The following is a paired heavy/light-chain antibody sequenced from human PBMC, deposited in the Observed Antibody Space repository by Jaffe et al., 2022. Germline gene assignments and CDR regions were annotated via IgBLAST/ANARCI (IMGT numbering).Light chain of an antibody. Sequence: QSVLTQPPSVSGAPGQRVTISCTGSSSNIGAGYDVHWYQHLPGTAPKLLIYGNNNRPSGVPDRFSGSKSGTSASLAITGLQAEDEADYYCQSYDSSLRGGVFGGGTKLTVL. CDR1: SSNIGAGYD. J-gene: IGLJ3*02. CDR2: GNN. CDR3: QSYDSSLRGGV. V-gene: IGLV1-40*01.
Heavy chain of an antibody. CDR3: ARLIAVSVRYYFDS. J-gene: IGHJ4*02. CDR1: GGSISSSNW. Sequence: QVQLQESGPGLVKPSGTLSLTCGVSGGSISSSNWWSWVRQPPGKGLEWIGEIYHSGNTNYHASLRSRVTISVDKSNNQFSLKLSSVTAADTALYYCARLIAVSVRYYFDSWGQGTLVTVSS. D-gene: IGHD6-19*01. V-gene: IGHV4-4*02. CDR2: IYHSGNT.